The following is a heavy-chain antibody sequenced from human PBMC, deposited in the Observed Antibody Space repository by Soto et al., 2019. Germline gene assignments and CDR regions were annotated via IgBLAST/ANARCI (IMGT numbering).Heavy chain of an antibody. D-gene: IGHD3-10*01. J-gene: IGHJ4*02. CDR2: IIPIFGAP. Sequence: SVKVSCKASGGTFSSYAISWLRQAPGQGLEWLGGIIPIFGAPNYAQKFQGRVTITADESTSTAYMELSSLGSEDTAVYYCARDRTGSLQTYYFDSWGQGALVTVSS. V-gene: IGHV1-69*13. CDR3: ARDRTGSLQTYYFDS. CDR1: GGTFSSYA.